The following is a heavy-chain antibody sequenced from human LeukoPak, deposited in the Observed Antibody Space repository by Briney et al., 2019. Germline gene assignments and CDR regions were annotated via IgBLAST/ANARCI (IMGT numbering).Heavy chain of an antibody. J-gene: IGHJ3*02. CDR3: ARPYGDYDGGAFDI. CDR1: GYSITTYW. CDR2: IYPADSTA. V-gene: IGHV5-51*01. Sequence: GESLKISCKASGYSITTYWIGWVRQVPGKGLEWVGIIYPADSTAKYSPSFQGQVTISVDKSISTAYLQWSSLKASDTAMYYCARPYGDYDGGAFDIWGQGTMVTVSS. D-gene: IGHD4-17*01.